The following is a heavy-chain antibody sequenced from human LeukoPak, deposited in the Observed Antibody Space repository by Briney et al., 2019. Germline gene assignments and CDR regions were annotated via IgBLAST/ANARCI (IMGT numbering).Heavy chain of an antibody. CDR3: ARDCSGGSCYVGYYYYMDV. V-gene: IGHV3-48*03. D-gene: IGHD2-15*01. CDR1: GFTFSSYE. J-gene: IGHJ6*03. Sequence: GGSLRLSCAASGFTFSSYEINWVRQAPGKGLEWVSYISSSGSTIYYADSLKGRFTISRDNAKHSVYLQMHILRAEDTAGYYCARDCSGGSCYVGYYYYMDVWGKGTTVPVSS. CDR2: ISSSGSTI.